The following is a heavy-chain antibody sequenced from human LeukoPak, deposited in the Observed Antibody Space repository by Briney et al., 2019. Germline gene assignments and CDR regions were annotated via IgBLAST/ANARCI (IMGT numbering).Heavy chain of an antibody. D-gene: IGHD3-10*01. CDR3: ARGGNRFGGFYFDY. CDR1: ADFISSSGHY. J-gene: IGHJ4*02. Sequence: SQTLSLTCTVSADFISSSGHYWTWIRQHPGKGPETIGFIHFSGSTNHNPSLKSRVAISVDASKNQFSLRLSSVTSADTAVYYCARGGNRFGGFYFDYWGQGILVTVSS. CDR2: IHFSGST. V-gene: IGHV4-31*03.